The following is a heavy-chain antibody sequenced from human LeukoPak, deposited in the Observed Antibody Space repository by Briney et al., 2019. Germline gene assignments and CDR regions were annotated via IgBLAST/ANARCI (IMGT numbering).Heavy chain of an antibody. D-gene: IGHD3-10*01. CDR1: GGSISSNSYY. J-gene: IGHJ4*02. Sequence: SETLSLTCAVSGGSISSNSYYWGWIRQPPGKGLEWIGSIYYSGSTYYNPSLKSRVTISVDTSKNQFSLQLSSVTAADTAVYYCARTRYYYNSRSYGAPYYFDYWGQGTLVTVSS. CDR2: IYYSGST. V-gene: IGHV4-39*01. CDR3: ARTRYYYNSRSYGAPYYFDY.